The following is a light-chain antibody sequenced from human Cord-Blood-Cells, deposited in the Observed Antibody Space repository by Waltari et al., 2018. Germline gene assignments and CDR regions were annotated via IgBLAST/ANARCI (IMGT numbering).Light chain of an antibody. CDR1: QSLLHSNGYNY. Sequence: DIVMTQSPLSLPVTPGEPASIPCRSSQSLLHSNGYNYLDWYLQTPGQSPQLLIYLGSNRASGVPDRFSGRGSGTDFTLKISRVEAEDVGVYYCMQALQTPLFGQGTRLEIK. V-gene: IGKV2-28*01. CDR3: MQALQTPL. CDR2: LGS. J-gene: IGKJ5*01.